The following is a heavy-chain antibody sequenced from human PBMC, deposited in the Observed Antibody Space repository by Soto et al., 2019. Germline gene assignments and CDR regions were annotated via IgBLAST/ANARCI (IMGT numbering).Heavy chain of an antibody. CDR1: GFTFSSYA. CDR2: ISYDGSNK. V-gene: IGHV3-30-3*01. CDR3: AKTDYGDTIDY. Sequence: GGSLRLSCAASGFTFSSYAMHWVRQAPGKGLEWVAVISYDGSNKYYADSVKGRFTISRDNSKDTLYLQMNSLRAEDTAVYYCAKTDYGDTIDYRAQGILVTV. J-gene: IGHJ4*01. D-gene: IGHD4-17*01.